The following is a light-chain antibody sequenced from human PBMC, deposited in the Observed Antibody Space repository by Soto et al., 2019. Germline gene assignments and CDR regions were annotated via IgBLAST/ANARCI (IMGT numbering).Light chain of an antibody. CDR3: QQYYSTPLT. J-gene: IGKJ4*01. V-gene: IGKV4-1*01. Sequence: DIVMTQSPDSLAVSLGERATINCKSSQSGLYSSNNKNYLAWYQQKPGQPPKLLIYWASTRESGVADRFGGSGSGTDFTLTISSLQAEDVAVYYCQQYYSTPLTFGGGTKVEIK. CDR2: WAS. CDR1: QSGLYSSNNKNY.